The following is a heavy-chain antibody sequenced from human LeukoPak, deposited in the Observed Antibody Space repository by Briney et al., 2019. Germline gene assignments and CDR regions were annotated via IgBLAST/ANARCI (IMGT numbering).Heavy chain of an antibody. D-gene: IGHD2-2*01. CDR3: AKRGDCSGTCTYDY. J-gene: IGHJ4*02. CDR1: GFTFSNYA. CDR2: VGGSGVKT. Sequence: GGSLRLSCAASGFTFSNYAIHWVRQAPGKGLEWVSIVGGSGVKTYYADSVKGRFTISRDNSKNTVYLQMHSLRAEDTAVYYCAKRGDCSGTCTYDYWGQGTLVTVSS. V-gene: IGHV3-23*01.